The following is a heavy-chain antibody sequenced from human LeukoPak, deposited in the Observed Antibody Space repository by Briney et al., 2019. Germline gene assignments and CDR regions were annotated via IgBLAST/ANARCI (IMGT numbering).Heavy chain of an antibody. J-gene: IGHJ6*02. Sequence: GGSLRLSCAASGFTFSSYGMHWVRQAPGKGLEWVAFIRYDGSNKYYADSVKGRFTISRDDSQNTLFLQMNILRAEDTAVYYCARDRVTMGLLQWFAESYGMDVWGQGTTVTVSS. CDR2: IRYDGSNK. V-gene: IGHV3-30*02. D-gene: IGHD3-10*01. CDR1: GFTFSSYG. CDR3: ARDRVTMGLLQWFAESYGMDV.